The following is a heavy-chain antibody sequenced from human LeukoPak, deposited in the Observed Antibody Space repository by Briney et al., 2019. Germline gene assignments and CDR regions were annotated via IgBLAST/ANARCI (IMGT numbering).Heavy chain of an antibody. CDR1: GFTFSSYS. J-gene: IGHJ4*02. V-gene: IGHV3-48*04. CDR3: VRDHLWSFDY. D-gene: IGHD3-3*02. CDR2: ISSSSSTI. Sequence: GGSLRLSCAASGFTFSSYSMNWVRQAPGKGLEWVSYISSSSSTIYYADSVKGRFTISRDNAKNSLYLQMNSLRAEDTAVYYCVRDHLWSFDYWSQGTRVTVSS.